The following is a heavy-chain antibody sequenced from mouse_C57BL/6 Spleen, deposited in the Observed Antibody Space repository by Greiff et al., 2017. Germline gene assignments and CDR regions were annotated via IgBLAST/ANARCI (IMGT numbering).Heavy chain of an antibody. V-gene: IGHV1-26*01. CDR1: GYTFTDYY. D-gene: IGHD4-1*02. Sequence: VQLQQSGPELVKPGASVKISCKASGYTFTDYYMNWVKQNHGKSLEWIGDINPNNGGTSYNQKFKGKATLTVDKSSSTAYMELRSLTSEDSAVYYCARSTGTREVDYWGQGTTLTVSS. CDR3: ARSTGTREVDY. J-gene: IGHJ2*01. CDR2: INPNNGGT.